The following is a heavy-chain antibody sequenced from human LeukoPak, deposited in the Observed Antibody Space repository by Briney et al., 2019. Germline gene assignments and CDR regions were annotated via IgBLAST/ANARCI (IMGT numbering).Heavy chain of an antibody. CDR3: AREKSRDGHNGGLYYYYMDV. CDR2: VEADGKNM. Sequence: PGRSLRLSCAASGFTFSHSIMHWVRQAPGKGLEWVAVVEADGKNMYYADSVKGRFTISRDNSQNTVYLQMNSLRADDTAVYYCAREKSRDGHNGGLYYYYMDVWGKGTTVTVSS. D-gene: IGHD5-24*01. CDR1: GFTFSHSI. V-gene: IGHV3-30*04. J-gene: IGHJ6*03.